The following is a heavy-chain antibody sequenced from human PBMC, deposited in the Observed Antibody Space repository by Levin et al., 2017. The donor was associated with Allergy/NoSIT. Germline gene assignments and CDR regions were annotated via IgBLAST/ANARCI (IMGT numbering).Heavy chain of an antibody. Sequence: GSGPTLVKPTQTLTLTCTFSGFSLSTSGVGVGWIRQPPGKALEWLALIYWDDDKRYSPSLKSRLTITKDTSKNQVVLTMTNMDPVDTATDYCAHRCNYCSSTSCSVNWFDPWGQGTLVTVSS. CDR3: AHRCNYCSSTSCSVNWFDP. V-gene: IGHV2-5*02. CDR1: GFSLSTSGVG. CDR2: IYWDDDK. D-gene: IGHD2-2*01. J-gene: IGHJ5*02.